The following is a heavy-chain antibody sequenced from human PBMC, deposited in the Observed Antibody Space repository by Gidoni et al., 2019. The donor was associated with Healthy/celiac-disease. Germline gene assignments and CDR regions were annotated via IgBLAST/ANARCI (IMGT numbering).Heavy chain of an antibody. J-gene: IGHJ4*02. V-gene: IGHV3-73*02. CDR2: IRSKANSYAT. Sequence: EVQLVESGGGLVPPGGSLKPSCAASGFTFSGSAMHWVRQASGKGLEWVGRIRSKANSYATAYAASVKGRFTISRDDSKNTAYLQMNSLKTEDTAVYYCTSPGVALDYWGQGTLVTVSS. CDR1: GFTFSGSA. D-gene: IGHD2-15*01. CDR3: TSPGVALDY.